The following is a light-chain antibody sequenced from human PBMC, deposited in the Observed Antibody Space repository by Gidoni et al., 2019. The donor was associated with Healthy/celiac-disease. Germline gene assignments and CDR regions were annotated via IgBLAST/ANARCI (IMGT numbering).Light chain of an antibody. V-gene: IGKV3-11*01. CDR2: DAS. J-gene: IGKJ4*01. Sequence: EIVLTQSPATLSLSPGERATLSCRASQSVSSYLAWYQKKPGQAPRLLIYDASNRATGIPARFSGSGSGTDVTLTISSLEPEDFAVYYCQQRSNWRALTFGGXTKVEIK. CDR3: QQRSNWRALT. CDR1: QSVSSY.